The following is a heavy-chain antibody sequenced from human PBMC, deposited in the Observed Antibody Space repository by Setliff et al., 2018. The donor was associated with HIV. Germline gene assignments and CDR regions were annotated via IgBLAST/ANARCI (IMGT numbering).Heavy chain of an antibody. D-gene: IGHD7-27*01. Sequence: PGGSLRLSCEASGFTFEDYYMSWVRQASGKGLEWLSYIRGSGHEIAYRDSVKGRCTIARDNARTSVHLQMNSLRVEDTALYYCARDVNWGFEYWGQGTLVTVSS. V-gene: IGHV3-11*04. J-gene: IGHJ4*02. CDR2: IRGSGHEI. CDR1: GFTFEDYY. CDR3: ARDVNWGFEY.